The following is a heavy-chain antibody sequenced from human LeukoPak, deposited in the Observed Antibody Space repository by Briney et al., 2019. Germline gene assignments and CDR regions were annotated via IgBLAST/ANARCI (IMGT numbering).Heavy chain of an antibody. Sequence: PSETLSLTCTVSGGSISSGDYYWSWIRQPPGKGLEWIGYIYYSGSTYYNPSLQSRVTISVDTSNNQFSLKLSSVTAADTAVYYCARGESGSWYSSSWYYWGQGTLVTVSS. V-gene: IGHV4-30-4*08. CDR1: GGSISSGDYY. CDR2: IYYSGST. D-gene: IGHD6-13*01. J-gene: IGHJ4*02. CDR3: ARGESGSWYSSSWYY.